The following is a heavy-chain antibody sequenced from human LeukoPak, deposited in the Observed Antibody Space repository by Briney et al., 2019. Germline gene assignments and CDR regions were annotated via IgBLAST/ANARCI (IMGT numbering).Heavy chain of an antibody. Sequence: LSGGSLRLSCAASELINTHYWMHWVRQVPGKGLVWVSRIKLDENTAYYADFVKGRFTISRDNAKSTIYLQMNSLRVEDSAVYYCARDRPLWNWGQGTLVTVSS. CDR2: IKLDENTA. D-gene: IGHD3-3*01. CDR1: ELINTHYW. CDR3: ARDRPLWN. V-gene: IGHV3-74*01. J-gene: IGHJ4*02.